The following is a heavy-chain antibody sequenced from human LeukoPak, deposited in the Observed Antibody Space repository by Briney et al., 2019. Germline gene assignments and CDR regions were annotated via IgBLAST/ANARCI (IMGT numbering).Heavy chain of an antibody. CDR1: GFTFSDYY. D-gene: IGHD6-6*01. CDR2: ISSSGSTI. V-gene: IGHV3-11*01. J-gene: IGHJ4*02. Sequence: PGGSLRLSCAASGFTFSDYYMSWIRQAPGKGLEWVSYISSSGSTIYYADSVKGRFTISRDNAKNSLYLQMNSLRAKDTAVYYCARYFGSSEYYFDYWGQGTLVTVSS. CDR3: ARYFGSSEYYFDY.